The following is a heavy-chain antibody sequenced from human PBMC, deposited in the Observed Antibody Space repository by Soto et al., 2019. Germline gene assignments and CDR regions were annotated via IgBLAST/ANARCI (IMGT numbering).Heavy chain of an antibody. D-gene: IGHD2-15*01. J-gene: IGHJ5*02. CDR2: IIPIFGTA. Sequence: SVKVSCKASGGTFSSYAISWVRQAPGQGLEWMGGIIPIFGTANYAQKFQGRVTITADESTSTAYMELSSLRSEDTAVYYCARDQGYCSGGSCYRLAPWGQGTLVTVSS. V-gene: IGHV1-69*13. CDR3: ARDQGYCSGGSCYRLAP. CDR1: GGTFSSYA.